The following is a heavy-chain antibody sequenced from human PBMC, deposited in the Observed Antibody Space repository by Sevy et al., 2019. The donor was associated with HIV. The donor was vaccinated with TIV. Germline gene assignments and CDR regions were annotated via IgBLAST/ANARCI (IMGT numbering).Heavy chain of an antibody. J-gene: IGHJ4*02. CDR2: IYYSGST. CDR3: ARSYDNSGYYYFDY. V-gene: IGHV4-59*01. Sequence: SETLSLTCRVSGGSINSYYWNWIRQPPGKGLEWIGHIYYSGSTNYNPSVKSRVSIFEDMSKNQFFLKLRSVTAADTAIYYCARSYDNSGYYYFDYWGQGALVTVSS. D-gene: IGHD3-22*01. CDR1: GGSINSYY.